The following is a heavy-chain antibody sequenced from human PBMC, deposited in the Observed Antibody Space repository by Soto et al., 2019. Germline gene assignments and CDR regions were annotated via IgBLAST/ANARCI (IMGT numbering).Heavy chain of an antibody. CDR3: ARREDATEQQLTEGFYYYGMDV. Sequence: SETLSLTCTVSGDSITTSGYYWGWIRQPPGKGLEWIGSIAYSGNTHYNPSLRSRVTFSLHTSENQFSLNLRSVTAADTAVYYCARREDATEQQLTEGFYYYGMDVWGQGTTVTVS. V-gene: IGHV4-39*01. CDR1: GDSITTSGYY. J-gene: IGHJ6*02. D-gene: IGHD1-1*01. CDR2: IAYSGNT.